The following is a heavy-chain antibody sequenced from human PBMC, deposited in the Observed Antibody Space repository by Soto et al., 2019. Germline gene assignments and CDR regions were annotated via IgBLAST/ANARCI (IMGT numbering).Heavy chain of an antibody. Sequence: SETLSLTCAVSGGSISSGGYSWSWIRQPPGKGLEWIGYIYHSGSTYYNPSLKSRVTISVDRSKNQFSLKLCSVTAADTAVYYCARVPGPWGQGTLVTVSS. V-gene: IGHV4-30-2*01. J-gene: IGHJ5*02. CDR2: IYHSGST. D-gene: IGHD3-10*01. CDR1: GGSISSGGYS. CDR3: ARVPGP.